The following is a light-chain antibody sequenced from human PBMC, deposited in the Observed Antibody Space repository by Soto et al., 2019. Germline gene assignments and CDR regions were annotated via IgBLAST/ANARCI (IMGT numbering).Light chain of an antibody. CDR1: SSNIGATYD. CDR3: QSYDSTLSARYV. CDR2: GNT. V-gene: IGLV1-40*01. J-gene: IGLJ1*01. Sequence: SVLKQPPSLSGAPGQRVTISWTGSSSNIGATYDVHWYPQRPGTAPKLRLFGNTNSPSGVPDRFSGSKSGTSASLAITGLQAEDEGDHYCQSYDSTLSARYVFGTGTKVTV.